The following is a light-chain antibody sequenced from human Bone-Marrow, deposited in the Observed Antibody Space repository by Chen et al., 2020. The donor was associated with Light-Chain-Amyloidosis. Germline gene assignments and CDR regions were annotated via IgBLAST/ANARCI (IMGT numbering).Light chain of an antibody. J-gene: IGLJ3*02. CDR1: NIGSTS. V-gene: IGLV3-21*02. CDR2: DDS. Sequence: SYVLTQPSSVSVAPGQTATIACGGNNIGSTSVHWYQQTPGQAPLLVVYDDSDRPSGIPERLSGSNSGNTATLTISRVEARDEADYYCQVWDRSSDRPVFGGGNKLTVL. CDR3: QVWDRSSDRPV.